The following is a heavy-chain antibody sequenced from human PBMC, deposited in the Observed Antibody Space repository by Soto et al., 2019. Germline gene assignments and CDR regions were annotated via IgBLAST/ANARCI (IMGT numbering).Heavy chain of an antibody. D-gene: IGHD3-22*01. CDR3: AKDGRYYYDTSGYFGY. CDR2: ISYDGRNK. CDR1: GFTFSSYG. J-gene: IGHJ4*02. V-gene: IGHV3-30*18. Sequence: GGSLRLSCAASGFTFSSYGMHWVRQAPGKGLEWVAVISYDGRNKYYADSVKGRFTISRDNSKNTLYLQMNSLRAEDTAVYYCAKDGRYYYDTSGYFGYWGQGTLVTVSS.